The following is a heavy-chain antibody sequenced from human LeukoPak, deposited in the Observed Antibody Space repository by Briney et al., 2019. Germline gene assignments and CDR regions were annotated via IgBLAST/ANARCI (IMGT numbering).Heavy chain of an antibody. CDR3: ARDWVQQEGYCYYYGMDV. J-gene: IGHJ6*04. CDR2: INHSGST. V-gene: IGHV4-34*01. D-gene: IGHD5-18*01. CDR1: GGSFSGYY. Sequence: SETLSLTCAVYGGSFSGYYWSWIRQPPGKGLEWIGEINHSGSTNYNPSLKSRVTISVDTSKNQFTLKLSSVTAADTAVYYCARDWVQQEGYCYYYGMDVWGKGTTVTVSS.